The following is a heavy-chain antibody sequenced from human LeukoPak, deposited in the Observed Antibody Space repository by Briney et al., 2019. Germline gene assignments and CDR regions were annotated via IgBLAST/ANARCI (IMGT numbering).Heavy chain of an antibody. D-gene: IGHD1-26*01. J-gene: IGHJ3*02. CDR3: ARDYYNDEEDTFDI. V-gene: IGHV1-18*01. CDR2: VNGYDGRT. Sequence: ASVKVSCKASGYSFASYGISWVRQAPGQGLKWMGWVNGYDGRTNYAQNLKGRVTVTAETSTSTVYMELRSLRSDDTAIYYCARDYYNDEEDTFDIWGQGTMVTVSS. CDR1: GYSFASYG.